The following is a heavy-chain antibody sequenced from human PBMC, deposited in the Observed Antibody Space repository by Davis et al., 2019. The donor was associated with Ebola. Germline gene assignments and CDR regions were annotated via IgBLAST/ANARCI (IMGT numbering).Heavy chain of an antibody. V-gene: IGHV3-53*01. CDR1: GLFVSNNY. CDR3: ARAAVRFGDNNWFDP. D-gene: IGHD3-10*01. CDR2: IYSGGST. J-gene: IGHJ5*02. Sequence: GESLKISCAASGLFVSNNYMNWVRQAPGKGLEWVSGIYSGGSTHYADSVKGRFTISRDNSKNTLYLQMNSLRAEDTAVYYCARAAVRFGDNNWFDPWGQGTLVTVSS.